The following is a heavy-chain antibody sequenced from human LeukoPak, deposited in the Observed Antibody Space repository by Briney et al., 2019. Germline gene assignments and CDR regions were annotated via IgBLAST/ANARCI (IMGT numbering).Heavy chain of an antibody. D-gene: IGHD3-3*01. V-gene: IGHV4-61*02. CDR3: ARLKAYYDFWSGSPNGYYFDY. CDR1: GGSISSGSYY. J-gene: IGHJ4*02. CDR2: IYTSGST. Sequence: SETLSLTCTVSGGSISSGSYYWSWIRQPAGKGLEWIGRIYTSGSTNYNPSLKSRVTISVDTSKNQFSLKLSSVTAADTAVYYCARLKAYYDFWSGSPNGYYFDYWGQGTLVTVSS.